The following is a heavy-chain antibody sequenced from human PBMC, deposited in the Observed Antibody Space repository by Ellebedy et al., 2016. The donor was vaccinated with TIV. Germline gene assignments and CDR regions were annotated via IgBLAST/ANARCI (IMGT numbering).Heavy chain of an antibody. CDR3: ARLAAVAGYYFDY. D-gene: IGHD6-19*01. J-gene: IGHJ4*02. CDR2: TYYRSKWYN. CDR1: GDSVSSNSAA. V-gene: IGHV6-1*01. Sequence: SETLSLXXAISGDSVSSNSAAWNWIRQSPSRGLEWLGRTYYRSKWYNDYAVSVKSRITINPDTSKNQFSLQLNSVTPEDTAVYYCARLAAVAGYYFDYWGQGTLVTVSS.